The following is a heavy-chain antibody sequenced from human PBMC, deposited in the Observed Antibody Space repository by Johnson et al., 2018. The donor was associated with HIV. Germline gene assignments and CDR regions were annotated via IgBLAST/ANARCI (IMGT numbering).Heavy chain of an antibody. CDR1: RFTFSDYY. J-gene: IGHJ3*01. V-gene: IGHV3-66*01. D-gene: IGHD1-26*01. CDR2: IYSGGTT. CDR3: ARESASSGRYSGAFDF. Sequence: VQLVESGGGWVKPGGSLRLSCAASRFTFSDYYMSWVRQAPGKGLEWVSVIYSGGTTYYADAVKGRFHITRDNSNNPLYLQMNRLRAEDTAVYYWARESASSGRYSGAFDFWGQGTMVTVSS.